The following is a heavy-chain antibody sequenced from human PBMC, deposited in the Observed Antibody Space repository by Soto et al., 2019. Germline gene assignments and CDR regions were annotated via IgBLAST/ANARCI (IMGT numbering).Heavy chain of an antibody. D-gene: IGHD3-3*01. CDR3: ARCREIFGAVTPFEY. Sequence: QVQLQQWGAGLPKPSETLSLTCAVYGAPFSGYYWTWIRQPPGKGLEWIGEINHTGSTKYNPSLKSRVTISLDTSKNQFSLSLRSVTAADTAVYYCARCREIFGAVTPFEYWGQGTQVAVSS. CDR1: GAPFSGYY. V-gene: IGHV4-34*02. J-gene: IGHJ4*02. CDR2: INHTGST.